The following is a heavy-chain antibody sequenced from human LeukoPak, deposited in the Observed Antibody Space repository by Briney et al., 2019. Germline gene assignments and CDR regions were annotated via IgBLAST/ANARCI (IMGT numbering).Heavy chain of an antibody. CDR1: GFTFSDYY. Sequence: TGGSLRLSCAASGFTFSDYYMSWIRQAPGKGLEWVSAISGSGGSTYYADSVKGRFTISRDNSKNTLYLQMNSLRAEDTAVYYCAKDHHDFWSGYYYFDYWGQGTLVTVSS. D-gene: IGHD3-3*01. J-gene: IGHJ4*02. V-gene: IGHV3-23*01. CDR2: ISGSGGST. CDR3: AKDHHDFWSGYYYFDY.